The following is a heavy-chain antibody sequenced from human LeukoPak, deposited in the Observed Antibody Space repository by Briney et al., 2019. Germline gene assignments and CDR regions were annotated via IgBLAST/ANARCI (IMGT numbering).Heavy chain of an antibody. CDR2: IYTGGST. CDR3: ARDKGTSYLSSFDY. Sequence: GGSLRLSCAASGFTVNSNYMSWVRQAPGKGLEWVSVIYTGGSTYYADSVKGRFTISRDNSKNTLYPQMNSLRAADTAVYYCARDKGTSYLSSFDYWGQGTLVTVSS. V-gene: IGHV3-66*02. J-gene: IGHJ4*02. CDR1: GFTVNSNY. D-gene: IGHD6-6*01.